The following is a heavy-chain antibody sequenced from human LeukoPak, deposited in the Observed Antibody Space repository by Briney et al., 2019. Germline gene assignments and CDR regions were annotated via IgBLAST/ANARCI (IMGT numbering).Heavy chain of an antibody. CDR2: ISYDGSNK. CDR3: ARTYSSSSGGLYFYYYGLDV. J-gene: IGHJ6*02. CDR1: GFTFSSYA. V-gene: IGHV3-30-3*01. D-gene: IGHD6-13*01. Sequence: GRSLRLSCAASGFTFSSYAMHWVRQAPGKGLEWVAVISYDGSNKYYADSVKGRFTIFRDTSKNTLYLEMNSLRPEDTAMYYCARTYSSSSGGLYFYYYGLDVWGQGTTVAVSS.